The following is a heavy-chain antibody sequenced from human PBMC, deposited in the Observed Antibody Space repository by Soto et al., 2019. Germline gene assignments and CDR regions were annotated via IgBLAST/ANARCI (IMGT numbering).Heavy chain of an antibody. D-gene: IGHD3-16*01. CDR2: INTYNGNT. J-gene: IGHJ6*02. CDR3: AMVDVYVTPSPQDV. Sequence: QVQLVQSRAEVKNPGASVKVSCKASGYSFTRYGIAWARQAPGQGLEWMGWINTYNGNTSYAQNFQGRVTLTTDTSTSTAYMELTSLRSNDTAIYYCAMVDVYVTPSPQDVWGQGTTVIVSS. CDR1: GYSFTRYG. V-gene: IGHV1-18*01.